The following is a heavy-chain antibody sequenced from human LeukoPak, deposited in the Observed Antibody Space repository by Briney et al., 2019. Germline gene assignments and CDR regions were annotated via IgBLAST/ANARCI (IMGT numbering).Heavy chain of an antibody. D-gene: IGHD2-21*02. J-gene: IGHJ4*02. CDR1: GGSISSSSYY. Sequence: SEPLSLTCTVSGGSISSSSYYWGWIRQPPGKGLEWIGSIYYSGITYYNPSLKSRVTISLDTSKNQFSLKMSSVTAADTAVYYCAHCGGDCLSFDNWGQGTLVTVSS. CDR2: IYYSGIT. V-gene: IGHV4-39*07. CDR3: AHCGGDCLSFDN.